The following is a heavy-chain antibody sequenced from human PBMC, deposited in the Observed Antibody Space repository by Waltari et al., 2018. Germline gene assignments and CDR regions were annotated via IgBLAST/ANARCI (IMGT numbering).Heavy chain of an antibody. Sequence: EVQLVESGVGFVQPGVSLRLSCTASVFIFSSHAVTWVRQAPGRGLEWVSAISGSGETTYYADSVKGRFTISRDNSKNTLYLQMNSLRVEDTAVYFCAKTGWSSYDYWGQGTLISVSS. V-gene: IGHV3-23*04. CDR1: VFIFSSHA. D-gene: IGHD6-19*01. CDR3: AKTGWSSYDY. CDR2: ISGSGETT. J-gene: IGHJ4*02.